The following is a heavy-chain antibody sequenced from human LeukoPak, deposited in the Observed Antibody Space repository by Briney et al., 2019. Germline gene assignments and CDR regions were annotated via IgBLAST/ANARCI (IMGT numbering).Heavy chain of an antibody. CDR1: GYAFTSYY. J-gene: IGHJ4*02. CDR3: ASQWMPTGAFDY. Sequence: GASVKVSCKASGYAFTSYYRHWVRQAPGQGLEWMGIINPSGGSTSYAQKFQGRVTMTRDMSTSTVYMELSSLRSEDTAVYYCASQWMPTGAFDYWGQGTLVTVSS. V-gene: IGHV1-46*01. CDR2: INPSGGST. D-gene: IGHD1-1*01.